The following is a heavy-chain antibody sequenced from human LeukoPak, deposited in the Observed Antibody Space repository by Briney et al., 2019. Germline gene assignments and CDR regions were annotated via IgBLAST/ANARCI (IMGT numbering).Heavy chain of an antibody. D-gene: IGHD5-12*01. CDR3: AREGSSGQDWYAFDI. CDR1: GFTFTGYY. Sequence: GASVRVSCKTSGFTFTGYYVQWVRQAPGQGPEWVGWMYFNSGATRFAPKFQGRVTMTRSTSISTAYMEFSSLRSDDTAMYYCAREGSSGQDWYAFDIWGQGTMLTVSS. V-gene: IGHV1-2*02. J-gene: IGHJ3*02. CDR2: MYFNSGAT.